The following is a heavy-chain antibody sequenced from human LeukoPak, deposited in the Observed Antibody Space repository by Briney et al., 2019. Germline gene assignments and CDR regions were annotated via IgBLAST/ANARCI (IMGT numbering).Heavy chain of an antibody. Sequence: GRSLRLSCAASGFTFSSYGMHWVRQAPGKGLEWVAVIPYDGSNKYYADSVKGRFTISRDNSKNTLYLQMNSLRAEDTAVYYCAKDSGYSSGWYFGYWGQGTLVTVSS. CDR1: GFTFSSYG. CDR3: AKDSGYSSGWYFGY. V-gene: IGHV3-30*18. D-gene: IGHD6-19*01. J-gene: IGHJ4*02. CDR2: IPYDGSNK.